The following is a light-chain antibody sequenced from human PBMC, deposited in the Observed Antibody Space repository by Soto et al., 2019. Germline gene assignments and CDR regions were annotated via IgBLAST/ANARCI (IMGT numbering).Light chain of an antibody. J-gene: IGKJ1*01. Sequence: DIRMPQSPKTLSAPLGDRVTITCRASQSISDSLAWYQQKPGKAPDLLISDVSKLERGVASRFSGSGSGTEFTLTISSMQPDDLATYYSQQDHGFSQAFGQGTKVDIK. CDR2: DVS. V-gene: IGKV1-5*01. CDR1: QSISDS. CDR3: QQDHGFSQA.